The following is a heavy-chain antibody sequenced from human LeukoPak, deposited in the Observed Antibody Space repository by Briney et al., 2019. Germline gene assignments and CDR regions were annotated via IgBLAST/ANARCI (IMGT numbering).Heavy chain of an antibody. D-gene: IGHD3/OR15-3a*01. CDR1: GGSISSGSYY. CDR3: ARDGGRSVGLVTPSYYFDY. Sequence: SETLSLTCTVSGGSISSGSYYWSWIRQPAGKGLEWIGRIYTSGSTNYNPSLKSRVTISVDTSKNQFSLKLSSVTAADTAVYYCARDGGRSVGLVTPSYYFDYWGQGTLVTVSS. J-gene: IGHJ4*02. V-gene: IGHV4-61*02. CDR2: IYTSGST.